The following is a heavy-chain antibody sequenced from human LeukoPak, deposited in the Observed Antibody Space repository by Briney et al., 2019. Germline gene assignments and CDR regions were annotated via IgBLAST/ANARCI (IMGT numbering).Heavy chain of an antibody. CDR1: GGSFSGYY. J-gene: IGHJ6*02. V-gene: IGHV4-34*01. Sequence: PSETLSLTCVVYGGSFSGYYWSWIRQPPGKGLEWIGEINHSGSTNYNPSLKSRVTISVDTSKNQFSLKLSSVTAADTAVYYCARDGIVVVVAASHYYYGMDVWGQGTTVAVSS. D-gene: IGHD2-15*01. CDR2: INHSGST. CDR3: ARDGIVVVVAASHYYYGMDV.